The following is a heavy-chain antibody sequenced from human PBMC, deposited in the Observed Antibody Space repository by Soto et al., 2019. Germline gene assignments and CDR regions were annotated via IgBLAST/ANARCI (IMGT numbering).Heavy chain of an antibody. CDR3: ARASRMITFGGVIVFHDAFDI. Sequence: DSEKVSCKASGYTFTSYGISWVRQAPGQGLEWMGWISAYNGNTNYAQKLQGRVTMTTDTSTSTAYMELRGLRSDDTAVYYCARASRMITFGGVIVFHDAFDIWGQGTMVTVSS. CDR1: GYTFTSYG. CDR2: ISAYNGNT. J-gene: IGHJ3*02. D-gene: IGHD3-16*02. V-gene: IGHV1-18*01.